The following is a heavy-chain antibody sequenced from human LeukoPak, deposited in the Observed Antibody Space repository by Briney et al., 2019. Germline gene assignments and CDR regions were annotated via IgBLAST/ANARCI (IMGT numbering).Heavy chain of an antibody. CDR1: GFTFSSYA. Sequence: GGSLRLSCAASGFTFSSYAMSWVRQAPGKGLEWVSAISGSGGSTYYADSVKGRFTISRDNSNNTLFLQMHNLRGEDTAMYYCALRVTTALNAFDIWGQGTMVTVS. J-gene: IGHJ3*02. V-gene: IGHV3-23*01. D-gene: IGHD1/OR15-1a*01. CDR2: ISGSGGST. CDR3: ALRVTTALNAFDI.